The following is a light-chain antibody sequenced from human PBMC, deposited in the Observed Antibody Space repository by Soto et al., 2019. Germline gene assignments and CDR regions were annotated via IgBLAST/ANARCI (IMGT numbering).Light chain of an antibody. V-gene: IGKV3-20*01. CDR2: GTS. CDR1: QSVDTY. CDR3: QQYASSPTT. Sequence: DIVLTQSPDTLSLSPGDRASVSCRASQSVDTYLAWYQQKPGQAPRLLIYGTSSRAIGIPGRFSGSGSGTAFTLTINRVEPEDFAVYFCQQYASSPTTFGHGARL. J-gene: IGKJ5*01.